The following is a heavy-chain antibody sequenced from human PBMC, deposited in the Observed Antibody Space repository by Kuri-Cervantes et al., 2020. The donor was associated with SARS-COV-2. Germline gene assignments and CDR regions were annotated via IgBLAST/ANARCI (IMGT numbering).Heavy chain of an antibody. Sequence: SVKVSCKASGGTFSHYAFSWVRQAPGQGLEWVGRIIPILGTADYAQKFQGRVTMTRDTSISTAYMELSRLRSDDTAVYYCARVSKAARPSAWFDPWGQGTLVTVSS. D-gene: IGHD6-6*01. CDR1: GGTFSHYA. CDR2: IIPILGTA. V-gene: IGHV1-69*04. CDR3: ARVSKAARPSAWFDP. J-gene: IGHJ5*02.